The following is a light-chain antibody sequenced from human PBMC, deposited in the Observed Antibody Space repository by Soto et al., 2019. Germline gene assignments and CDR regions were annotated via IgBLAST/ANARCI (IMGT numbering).Light chain of an antibody. J-gene: IGKJ4*01. V-gene: IGKV3-11*01. CDR1: QSVNNQ. Sequence: EIVLTQSPGTLSLSPGETATLSCRASQSVNNQLAWYQQKPGQAPRLLIYDASTRASGIPARISGTGSGADFTLTTSSLEPEDFAVYYCQHRRNWPLTFGGGTTVQIK. CDR2: DAS. CDR3: QHRRNWPLT.